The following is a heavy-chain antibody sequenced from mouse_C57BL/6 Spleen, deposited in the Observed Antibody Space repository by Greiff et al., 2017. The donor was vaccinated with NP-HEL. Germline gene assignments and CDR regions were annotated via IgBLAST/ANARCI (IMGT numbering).Heavy chain of an antibody. CDR1: GYTFTSYW. J-gene: IGHJ3*01. CDR3: ARGGDQAWFAY. V-gene: IGHV1-64*01. CDR2: IHPNSGST. Sequence: QVQLQQPGAELVKPGASVQLSCKASGYTFTSYWMHWVKQRPGQGLEWIGMIHPNSGSTNYNEKFKSKATLTVDKSSSTAYMQLSSLTSEDSAVDYCARGGDQAWFAYWGQGTLVTVSA. D-gene: IGHD3-3*01.